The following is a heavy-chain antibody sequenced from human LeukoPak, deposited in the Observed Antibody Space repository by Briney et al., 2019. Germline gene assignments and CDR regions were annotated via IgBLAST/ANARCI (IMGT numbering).Heavy chain of an antibody. CDR2: IEPGYSDT. Sequence: GESLKIACKVSGYILTSYWIGWVRQMPGKGLEWMWIIEPGYSDTIYSPSPHGQVTISADRSISTAYLHWSSLKASDPAMYYCARQTVATGSYWFDPWGQGTLVIVSS. D-gene: IGHD6-13*01. V-gene: IGHV5-51*01. CDR3: ARQTVATGSYWFDP. CDR1: GYILTSYW. J-gene: IGHJ5*02.